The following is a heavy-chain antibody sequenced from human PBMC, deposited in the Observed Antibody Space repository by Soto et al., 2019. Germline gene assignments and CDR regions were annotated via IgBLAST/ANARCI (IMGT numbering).Heavy chain of an antibody. J-gene: IGHJ4*02. Sequence: EVQLLESGGGLVQPGGSLRLSCAASGFIFNAYAMTWVRQAPGKGLEWVSAIGGSGGNTYYADSVKGRFTISRDNSKDTVDLEMNGLRVDDTAVYFCARVASDYINSADYWGQGILVTVSS. CDR3: ARVASDYINSADY. CDR2: IGGSGGNT. D-gene: IGHD4-4*01. CDR1: GFIFNAYA. V-gene: IGHV3-23*01.